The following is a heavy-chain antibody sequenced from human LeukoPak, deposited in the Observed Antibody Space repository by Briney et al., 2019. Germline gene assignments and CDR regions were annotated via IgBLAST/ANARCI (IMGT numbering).Heavy chain of an antibody. CDR2: IIPIFGTA. Sequence: ASVKVSCKASGGTFSSYAISWVRQAPRQGLEWMGRIIPIFGTANYAQKFQGRVTITADESTSTAYMELSSLRSEDTAVYYCARETVLRYFDWLLWDAFDIWGQGTMVTVSP. V-gene: IGHV1-69*13. D-gene: IGHD3-9*01. CDR3: ARETVLRYFDWLLWDAFDI. CDR1: GGTFSSYA. J-gene: IGHJ3*02.